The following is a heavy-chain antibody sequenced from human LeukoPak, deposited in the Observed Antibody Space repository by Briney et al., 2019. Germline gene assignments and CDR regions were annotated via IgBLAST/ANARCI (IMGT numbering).Heavy chain of an antibody. CDR2: IYYSGGT. D-gene: IGHD1-26*01. CDR3: ARDLGPTTGYFDY. J-gene: IGHJ4*02. CDR1: GGSISSVGYY. Sequence: SQTLSLTCTVSGGSISSVGYYWSWIRQHPGKGLEWIGYIYYSGGTYYNPSLKSRVTISVDTSNSQFSLRLSSVTAADTAVYYCARDLGPTTGYFDYWGQGTLVTVSS. V-gene: IGHV4-31*03.